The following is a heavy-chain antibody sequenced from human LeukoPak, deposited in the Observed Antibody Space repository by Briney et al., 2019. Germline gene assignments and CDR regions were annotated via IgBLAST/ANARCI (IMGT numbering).Heavy chain of an antibody. CDR2: MYSGGST. Sequence: GGSLRLSCAASEFSVGSNYMTWVRQAPGKGLEWVSLMYSGGSTHYADSVKGRFTISRDNSQNMLYLQLNRLRAEDTAVYYCAKGRTELWDFDAFDIWGQGTMVTVSS. V-gene: IGHV3-66*01. D-gene: IGHD1-7*01. CDR1: EFSVGSNY. J-gene: IGHJ3*02. CDR3: AKGRTELWDFDAFDI.